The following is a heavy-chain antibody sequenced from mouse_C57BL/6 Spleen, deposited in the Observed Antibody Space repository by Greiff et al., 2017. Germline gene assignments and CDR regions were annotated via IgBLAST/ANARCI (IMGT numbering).Heavy chain of an antibody. CDR1: GYTFTSYD. CDR2: IYPRDGST. D-gene: IGHD1-1*01. Sequence: VQLQQSGPELVKPGASVKLSCKASGYTFTSYDINWVKQRPGQGLEWIGWIYPRDGSTKYNEKFKGKATLTVDTSSSTAYMELHSLTSEDSAVYFCAGDFITTVVPFAYWGQGTLVTVSA. CDR3: AGDFITTVVPFAY. J-gene: IGHJ3*01. V-gene: IGHV1-85*01.